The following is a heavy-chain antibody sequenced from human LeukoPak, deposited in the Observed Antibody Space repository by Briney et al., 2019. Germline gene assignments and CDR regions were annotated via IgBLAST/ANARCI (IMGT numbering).Heavy chain of an antibody. J-gene: IGHJ4*02. CDR1: GYTFSSYG. Sequence: ASVKVSCKASGYTFSSYGINWVRQAPGQGLEWMGWISAYNGNTNYAQKLQGRVTITADESTSTAYMELSSLRSEDTAVYYCARVSESAVADYWGQGTLVTVSS. D-gene: IGHD6-19*01. V-gene: IGHV1-18*01. CDR3: ARVSESAVADY. CDR2: ISAYNGNT.